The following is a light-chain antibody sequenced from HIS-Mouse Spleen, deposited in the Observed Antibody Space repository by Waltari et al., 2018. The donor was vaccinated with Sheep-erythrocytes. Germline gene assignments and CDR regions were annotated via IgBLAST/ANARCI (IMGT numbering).Light chain of an antibody. J-gene: IGLJ1*01. Sequence: QSALTQPPSASGSPGQSVTISCTGTSRDVGGYTYVSWSQQHPGKAPKLMIYEVSKRPSGVPDRFSGSKSGNTASLTISGLQAEDEADYYCCSYAGSYNHVFATGTKVTVL. CDR1: SRDVGGYTY. CDR2: EVS. CDR3: CSYAGSYNHV. V-gene: IGLV2-8*01.